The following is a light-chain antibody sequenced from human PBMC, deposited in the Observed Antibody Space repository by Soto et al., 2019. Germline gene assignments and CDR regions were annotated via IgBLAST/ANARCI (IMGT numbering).Light chain of an antibody. CDR1: QIVSDNY. CDR2: GTS. J-gene: IGKJ1*01. CDR3: QQYAKAPLT. Sequence: VMTQPPSTLCLSPGARATLSCRASQIVSDNYLAWYQQKPGQAPRLLVYGTSSRATGVPDRFSGSGSGTDLTITISRLEPEDFEVYYCQQYAKAPLTFGQGTKVDIK. V-gene: IGKV3-20*01.